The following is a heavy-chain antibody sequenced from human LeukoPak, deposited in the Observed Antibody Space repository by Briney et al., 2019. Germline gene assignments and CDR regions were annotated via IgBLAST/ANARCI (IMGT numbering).Heavy chain of an antibody. CDR2: ISGSGGST. J-gene: IGHJ4*02. Sequence: GGSLRLSCAASGFTFSSYAMSWVRQAPGKGLEWVSAISGSGGSTYYADSVKGRFTISRDNSKNTLYLQMNSLRAEDTAVYYRAKDSSSSPFFPNNFYWGQGTLVTVSS. CDR3: AKDSSSSPFFPNNFY. V-gene: IGHV3-23*01. CDR1: GFTFSSYA. D-gene: IGHD6-13*01.